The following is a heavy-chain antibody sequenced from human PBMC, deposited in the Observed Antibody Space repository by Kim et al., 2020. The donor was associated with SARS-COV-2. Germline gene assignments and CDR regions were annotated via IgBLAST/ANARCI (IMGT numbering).Heavy chain of an antibody. CDR3: ARVGYCGGDCYIQGGWFDP. Sequence: SVKVSCKASGGTFSSYAISWVRQAPGQGLEWMGGIIPIFGTANYAQKFQGRVTITADESTSTAYMELSSLRSEDTAVYYCARVGYCGGDCYIQGGWFDPWGQGTLVTVSS. D-gene: IGHD2-21*02. CDR1: GGTFSSYA. CDR2: IIPIFGTA. J-gene: IGHJ5*02. V-gene: IGHV1-69*13.